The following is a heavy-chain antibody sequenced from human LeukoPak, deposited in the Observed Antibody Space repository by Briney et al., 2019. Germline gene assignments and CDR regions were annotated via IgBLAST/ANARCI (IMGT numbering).Heavy chain of an antibody. V-gene: IGHV3-11*01. CDR2: ISSSGSTI. J-gene: IGHJ5*02. Sequence: GGSLRLSCAASGFTFSDYYMSWLRQAPGKGLEWVSYISSSGSTIYYADSVKGRFTISRDNAKNSLYLQMNSLRAEDTAVYYCARDRARYSSSWYWFDPWGQGTLVTVSS. CDR3: ARDRARYSSSWYWFDP. CDR1: GFTFSDYY. D-gene: IGHD6-13*01.